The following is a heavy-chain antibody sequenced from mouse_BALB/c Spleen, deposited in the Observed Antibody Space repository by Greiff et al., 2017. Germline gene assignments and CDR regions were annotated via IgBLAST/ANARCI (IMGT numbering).Heavy chain of an antibody. CDR3: AREWYGSRYYFDY. CDR1: GFNIKDTY. V-gene: IGHV14-3*02. D-gene: IGHD1-1*01. CDR2: IDPANGNT. J-gene: IGHJ2*01. Sequence: VQLQQSGAELVKPGASVKLSCTASGFNIKDTYMHWVKQRPEQGLEWIGRIDPANGNTKYDPKFQGKATITADTSSNTAYLQLSSLTSEDTAVYYCAREWYGSRYYFDYWGQGTTHTVSS.